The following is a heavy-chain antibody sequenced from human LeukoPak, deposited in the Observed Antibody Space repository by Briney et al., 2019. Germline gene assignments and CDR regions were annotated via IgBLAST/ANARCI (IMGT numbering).Heavy chain of an antibody. CDR2: ISYDGSNK. V-gene: IGHV3-30-3*01. J-gene: IGHJ5*02. CDR1: GFTFSSYA. D-gene: IGHD2-2*01. CDR3: AGAHYGDIVVVPAAQGPDFWFDP. Sequence: GGSLRLSCAASGFTFSSYAMHWVRQAPGKGLEWVAVISYDGSNKYYADSVKGRFTISRDNSKNTLYLQMNSLRAEDTAVYYCAGAHYGDIVVVPAAQGPDFWFDPWGQGTLVTVSS.